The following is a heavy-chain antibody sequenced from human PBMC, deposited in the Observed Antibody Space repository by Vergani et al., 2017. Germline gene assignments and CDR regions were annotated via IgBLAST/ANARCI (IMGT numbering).Heavy chain of an antibody. V-gene: IGHV4-31*01. Sequence: QVQLQESGPGLVKPSETLSLTCTVSGGSISSGGYYWSWIRQHPGKGLEWIGYIYYSGSTYYNPSLKSLVTISVDTSKNQFSLKLSSVTAADTAVYYCARAVVGGEPPYYFDYWGQGTLVTVSS. D-gene: IGHD1-14*01. CDR2: IYYSGST. CDR3: ARAVVGGEPPYYFDY. CDR1: GGSISSGGYY. J-gene: IGHJ4*02.